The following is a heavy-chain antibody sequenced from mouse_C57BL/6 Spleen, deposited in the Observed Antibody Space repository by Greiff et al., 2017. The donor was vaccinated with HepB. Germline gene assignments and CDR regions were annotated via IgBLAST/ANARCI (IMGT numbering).Heavy chain of an antibody. D-gene: IGHD1-1*01. Sequence: VQLQQSGAELAKPGASVKLSCKASGYTFTSYWMHWVKQRPGQGLEWIGYINPSSGYTKYNQKFKDKATLTADKSSSTAYLQLTNLTYEDSAVYYCATDYYGSSNFDYWGQGTTRPVSS. V-gene: IGHV1-7*01. CDR3: ATDYYGSSNFDY. CDR2: INPSSGYT. J-gene: IGHJ2*01. CDR1: GYTFTSYW.